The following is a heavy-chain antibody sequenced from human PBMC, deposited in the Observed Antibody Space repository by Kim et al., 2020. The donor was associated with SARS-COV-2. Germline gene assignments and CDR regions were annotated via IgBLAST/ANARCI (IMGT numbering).Heavy chain of an antibody. D-gene: IGHD5-12*01. CDR1: GGSVSSGTYY. V-gene: IGHV4-61*01. J-gene: IGHJ4*02. CDR3: ARVSGSGYDFDY. CDR2: IYYSGST. Sequence: SETLSLTCTVSGGSVSSGTYYWSWIRQPPGKGLEWIGYIYYSGSTKYNPSLKSRVTISVDTSKNQFSLKLSSVTAADTAVYYCARVSGSGYDFDYWGQGTLVTVSS.